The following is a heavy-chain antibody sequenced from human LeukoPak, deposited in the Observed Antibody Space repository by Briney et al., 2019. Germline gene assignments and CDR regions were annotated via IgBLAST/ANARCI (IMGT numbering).Heavy chain of an antibody. J-gene: IGHJ4*02. CDR3: ARAPLEIVGIDY. D-gene: IGHD1-26*01. Sequence: GGSLRLSCAASGFTFGSFGMNWVRQAPGRGLEWVSYISSSGNAIYYAESVKGRFTISRDNARNSLYLQMDSLRVEDTAVYYCARAPLEIVGIDYWGQGTLVTVSS. CDR2: ISSSGNAI. V-gene: IGHV3-48*01. CDR1: GFTFGSFG.